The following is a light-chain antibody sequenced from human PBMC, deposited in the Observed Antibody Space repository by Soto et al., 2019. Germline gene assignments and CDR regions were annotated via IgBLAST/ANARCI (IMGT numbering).Light chain of an antibody. CDR3: CSYAGSYSFV. Sequence: QSALTQPRSVSGSPGQSVTISCTGTRSDVGGYDYVSWHRQDPGKAPKLMTYDVSKRPSGVPDRFSGSKSRNTAYLTISGLQAEDEADYYCCSYAGSYSFVFGSGTKLTVL. CDR1: RSDVGGYDY. J-gene: IGLJ1*01. CDR2: DVS. V-gene: IGLV2-11*01.